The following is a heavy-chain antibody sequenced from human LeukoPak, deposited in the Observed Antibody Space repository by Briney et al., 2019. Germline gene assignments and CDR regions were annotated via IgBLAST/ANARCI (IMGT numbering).Heavy chain of an antibody. CDR2: IIPIFGTA. Sequence: GASVKVSCKASGYTFTGYYMHWVRQAPGQGLEWMGGIIPIFGTANYAQKLQGRVTMTTDTSTSTAYMELRSLRSDDTAVYYCARDEGVRWYYYAGYAFDIWGQGTMVTVSS. V-gene: IGHV1-18*04. CDR1: GYTFTGYY. J-gene: IGHJ3*02. CDR3: ARDEGVRWYYYAGYAFDI. D-gene: IGHD3-10*01.